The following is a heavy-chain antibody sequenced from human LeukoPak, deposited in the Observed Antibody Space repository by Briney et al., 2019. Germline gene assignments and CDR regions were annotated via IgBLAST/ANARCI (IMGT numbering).Heavy chain of an antibody. Sequence: PGGSLRLSCAASGFTFVSFAMSWVRQAPGKGPEWVATIDDSGGSTHYADPVKGRFTISGDNSKSTLYLQMNSLRAEDTAVYFCARLYSGSSSWFDYWDQGTLVTVSS. CDR1: GFTFVSFA. CDR3: ARLYSGSSSWFDY. J-gene: IGHJ4*02. D-gene: IGHD1-26*01. CDR2: IDDSGGST. V-gene: IGHV3-23*01.